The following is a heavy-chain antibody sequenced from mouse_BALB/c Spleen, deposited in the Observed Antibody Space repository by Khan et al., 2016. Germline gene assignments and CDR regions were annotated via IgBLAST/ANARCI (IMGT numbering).Heavy chain of an antibody. CDR1: GDSITSGY. J-gene: IGHJ1*01. CDR3: YYGSRYWYCDG. D-gene: IGHD1-1*01. CDR2: ISYSGST. V-gene: IGHV3-8*02. Sequence: EVQLQESGPSLVKPSQTLSLTCSVTGDSITSGYWNWIRKFPGNKLEYMGYISYSGSTYYNPSLKSRTSITRDPSKNQSYLQLNSVTTEDTATYYCYYGSRYWYCDGCSAGTTVTVSS.